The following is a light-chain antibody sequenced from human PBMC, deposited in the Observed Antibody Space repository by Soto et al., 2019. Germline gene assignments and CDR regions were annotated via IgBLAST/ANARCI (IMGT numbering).Light chain of an antibody. J-gene: IGLJ1*01. CDR3: SSYTSSSTYV. CDR1: SSDVGSYNR. CDR2: DVS. Sequence: QSALTQPPSVSGSPGQSVTISCTGTSSDVGSYNRVYWYQQPPGTAPKVMIYDVSNRPSGVPDRFSGSKSGNTASLTISGLQAEDESDYYCSSYTSSSTYVFGTGTKLTVL. V-gene: IGLV2-18*02.